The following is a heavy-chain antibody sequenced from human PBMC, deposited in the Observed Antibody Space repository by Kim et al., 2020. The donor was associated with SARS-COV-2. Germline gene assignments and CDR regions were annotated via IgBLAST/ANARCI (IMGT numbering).Heavy chain of an antibody. J-gene: IGHJ4*02. CDR3: ARSDDSSSSWQYY. Sequence: ASVKVSCKASGYTFTGYYMHWVRQAPGQGLEWMGRINPNSGGTNYAQKFQGRVTMTRDTSISTAYMELSRLRSDDTAVYYCARSDDSSSSWQYYWGQGTLVTVSS. CDR2: INPNSGGT. D-gene: IGHD6-6*01. CDR1: GYTFTGYY. V-gene: IGHV1-2*06.